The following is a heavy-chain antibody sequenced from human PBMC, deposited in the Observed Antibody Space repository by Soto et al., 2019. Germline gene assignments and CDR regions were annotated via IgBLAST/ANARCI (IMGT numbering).Heavy chain of an antibody. V-gene: IGHV4-4*07. CDR2: IYTSGST. J-gene: IGHJ4*02. CDR1: GDSMSKYY. Sequence: QVQLQESGPGLVKPSETLSLTCTVSGDSMSKYYWSWIMQPAGKGLEWIGRIYTSGSTNYNPSLKSRVNMSIDTSNNHFSLHWKSVTAADAAVYSCARTVGAAYSFDFWGQGALVTVSS. CDR3: ARTVGAAYSFDF. D-gene: IGHD2-15*01.